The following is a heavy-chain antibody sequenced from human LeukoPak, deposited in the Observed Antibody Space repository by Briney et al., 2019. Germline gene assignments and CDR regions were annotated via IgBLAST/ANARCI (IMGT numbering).Heavy chain of an antibody. CDR1: GGSFSGYY. D-gene: IGHD6-13*01. CDR3: ASPYSSSWYW. CDR2: INHSGST. V-gene: IGHV4-34*01. Sequence: SETLSLTCAVYGGSFSGYYWSWIRQPPRKGLEWIGEINHSGSTNYNPSLKSRVTISVDTSKNQFSLKLSSVTAADTAVYYCASPYSSSWYWWGQGTVVTVSS. J-gene: IGHJ1*01.